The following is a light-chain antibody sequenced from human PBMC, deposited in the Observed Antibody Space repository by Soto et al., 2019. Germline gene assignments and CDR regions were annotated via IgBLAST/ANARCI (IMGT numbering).Light chain of an antibody. CDR2: DAS. CDR3: QQRSNWPPIT. V-gene: IGKV3D-20*02. J-gene: IGKJ5*01. CDR1: QSVSSSY. Sequence: EIVLTQSPGTLSLSPGERATLSCRASQSVSSSYLAWYQQKPGQAPRLLIHDASNRATGIPARFSGSGSGTDFTLTISSLEPEDAAVYYCQQRSNWPPITFGQGTRLEIK.